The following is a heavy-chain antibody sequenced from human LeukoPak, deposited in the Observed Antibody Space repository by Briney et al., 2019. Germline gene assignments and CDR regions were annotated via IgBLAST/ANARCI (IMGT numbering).Heavy chain of an antibody. CDR3: ARGVGDY. D-gene: IGHD1-26*01. Sequence: GGSLRLSCAASGFTFSNFAMTWVRQSPGKGLEWVSGISGSGGSTYYADSVKGRFTISRDNSKNTLYLQMNSLRAEDTAVYYCARGVGDYWGQGTLVTVSS. CDR1: GFTFSNFA. V-gene: IGHV3-23*01. J-gene: IGHJ4*02. CDR2: ISGSGGST.